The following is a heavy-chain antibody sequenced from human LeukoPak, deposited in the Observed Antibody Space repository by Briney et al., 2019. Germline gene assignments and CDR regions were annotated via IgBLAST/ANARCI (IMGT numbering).Heavy chain of an antibody. CDR3: AKHYYDSSGYYYFDY. J-gene: IGHJ4*02. CDR2: ISSSGSTI. V-gene: IGHV3-48*01. CDR1: GFTFSSYS. Sequence: GGSLRLSCAASGFTFSSYSMNWVRQAPGKGLEWVSYISSSGSTIYYADSVKGRFTISRDNSKNTLYLQMNSLRAEDTAVYYCAKHYYDSSGYYYFDYWGQGTLVTVSS. D-gene: IGHD3-22*01.